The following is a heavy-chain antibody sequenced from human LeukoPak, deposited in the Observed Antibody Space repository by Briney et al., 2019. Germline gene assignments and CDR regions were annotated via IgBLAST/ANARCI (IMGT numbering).Heavy chain of an antibody. CDR1: GYTFTSHG. D-gene: IGHD3-22*01. V-gene: IGHV1-18*01. CDR3: ARDRGVLYYYDSSGYADY. J-gene: IGHJ4*02. CDR2: ISSYNGNT. Sequence: ASVKVSCKASGYTFTSHGISWMRQAPGQGLEWMGWISSYNGNTNYAQKFQGRVTMTTDTSTSTAYMELRSLRSEDTAVYYCARDRGVLYYYDSSGYADYWGQGTLVTVSS.